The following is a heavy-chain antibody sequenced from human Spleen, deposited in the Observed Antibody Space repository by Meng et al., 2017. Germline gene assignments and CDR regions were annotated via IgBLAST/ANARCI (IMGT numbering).Heavy chain of an antibody. Sequence: QVPLVHSRHKLRKPGAQWKASFKALGYTFNNYYVHWVRQAPGQGLEWMGVINPSAGGTIFAHTFQGRVTMTRDTSTSTVYMELISLRSEDTAVYYCARDGYGSGTYYNNYFDYWGQGTLVTVAS. J-gene: IGHJ4*02. CDR3: ARDGYGSGTYYNNYFDY. V-gene: IGHV1-46*02. CDR2: INPSAGGT. CDR1: GYTFNNYY. D-gene: IGHD3-10*01.